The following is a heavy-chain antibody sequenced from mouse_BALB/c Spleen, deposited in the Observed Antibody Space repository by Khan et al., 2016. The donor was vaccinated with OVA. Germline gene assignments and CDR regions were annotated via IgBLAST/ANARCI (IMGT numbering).Heavy chain of an antibody. V-gene: IGHV2-9*02. Sequence: QIQLVQSGPGLVEPSQSLYISCTASGFSLTSYGVHWVRQPPGKGLEWLGGIWADGSTNYNSALLSRLCISKDNSKSQVFLKMNRLQTDDAAMYYFARLEDIWGQGTTLTVSS. CDR3: ARLEDI. CDR2: IWADGST. D-gene: IGHD1-3*01. CDR1: GFSLTSYG. J-gene: IGHJ2*01.